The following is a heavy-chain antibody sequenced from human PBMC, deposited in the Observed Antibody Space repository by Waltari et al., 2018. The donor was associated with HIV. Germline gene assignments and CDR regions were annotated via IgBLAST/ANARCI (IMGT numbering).Heavy chain of an antibody. CDR1: GFPFTRYG. D-gene: IGHD6-19*01. J-gene: IGHJ4*02. Sequence: QVQLVESGGGVVQPGGSLRLSCAASGFPFTRYGIHWVRQAPGKGLGWGAVMSDDGTTKYYAASVKGRFTFSRDNRGNMVYLQMESLTTEDTAIYFCVKDGCSSGWCLDYWGQGTLVTVSS. V-gene: IGHV3-30*18. CDR3: VKDGCSSGWCLDY. CDR2: MSDDGTTK.